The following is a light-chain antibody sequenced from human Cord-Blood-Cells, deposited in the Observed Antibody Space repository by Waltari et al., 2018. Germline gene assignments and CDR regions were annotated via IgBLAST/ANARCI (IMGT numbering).Light chain of an antibody. CDR1: SLRSYY. Sequence: SSELTQDPAVSVALGQTVRITCQGDSLRSYYANWYHKKPGQAPVLVIYGKNNRPSGIPDRFSGSSSGNTASLTITGAQAEDEADYYCNSRDSSGNHWVFGGGTKLTVL. CDR2: GKN. V-gene: IGLV3-19*01. CDR3: NSRDSSGNHWV. J-gene: IGLJ3*02.